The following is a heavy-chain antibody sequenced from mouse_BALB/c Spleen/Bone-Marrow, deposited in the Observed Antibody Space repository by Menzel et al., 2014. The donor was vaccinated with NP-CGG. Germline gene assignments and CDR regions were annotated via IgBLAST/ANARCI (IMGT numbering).Heavy chain of an antibody. J-gene: IGHJ1*01. V-gene: IGHV7-3*02. CDR3: ARDSLYYGSSYWYFDV. Sequence: EVKLVESGGGLVQPGGSLRLSCATSGFTFTDYYMSWVRQPPGKALEWLGFIRNKANGYTSEYSASVKGRFTISRDNSQSILYLQMSTLRAEDSATYYCARDSLYYGSSYWYFDVWGAGATVTVSS. D-gene: IGHD1-1*01. CDR1: GFTFTDYY. CDR2: IRNKANGYTS.